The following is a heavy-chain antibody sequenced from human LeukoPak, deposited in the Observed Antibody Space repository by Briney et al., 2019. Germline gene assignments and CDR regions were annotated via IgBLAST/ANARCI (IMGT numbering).Heavy chain of an antibody. CDR1: GGSFSGYY. V-gene: IGHV4-34*01. D-gene: IGHD6-19*01. CDR3: ARGGWYSDY. Sequence: SETLSLTCAVYGGSFSGYYWSWIRQPPGKGLEWIGEINHSGSTNYNPSLKSRVTISVDTSKNQFSLKLSSVTAADTAVYYCARGGWYSDYWGQGTLVTVSS. CDR2: INHSGST. J-gene: IGHJ4*02.